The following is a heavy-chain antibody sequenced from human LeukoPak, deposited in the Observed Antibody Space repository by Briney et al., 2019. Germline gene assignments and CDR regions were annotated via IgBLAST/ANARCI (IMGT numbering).Heavy chain of an antibody. CDR3: ARHFWQNYDAFDI. CDR1: GGSIISSYF. D-gene: IGHD3-3*01. CDR2: IYNTGST. Sequence: SETLSLTCTVSGGSIISSYFWSWIRQPAGKGLEWIGRIYNTGSTDFNPSLKSRVTMSVDTSKNQFSLKLSSVTAADTAVYYCARHFWQNYDAFDIWGQGTMVTVSS. J-gene: IGHJ3*02. V-gene: IGHV4-4*07.